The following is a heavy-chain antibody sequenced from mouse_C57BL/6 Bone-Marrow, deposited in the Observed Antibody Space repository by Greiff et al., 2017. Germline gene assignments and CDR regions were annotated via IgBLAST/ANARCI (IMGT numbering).Heavy chain of an antibody. CDR1: GYTFTSYW. V-gene: IGHV1-69*01. CDR3: ARDGYGSSYAVCDY. Sequence: QVQLQQPGAELVMPGASVKLSCKASGYTFTSYWMHWVKQRPGQGLEWIGEIDPSDSYTNYNQKFKGKSTLTVDKSSSTAYMQLSSLTSEDSAVYYCARDGYGSSYAVCDYWGQGTTLTVSS. D-gene: IGHD1-1*01. J-gene: IGHJ2*01. CDR2: IDPSDSYT.